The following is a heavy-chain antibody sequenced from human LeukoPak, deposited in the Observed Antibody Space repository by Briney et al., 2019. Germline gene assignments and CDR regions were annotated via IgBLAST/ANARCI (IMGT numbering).Heavy chain of an antibody. J-gene: IGHJ6*03. V-gene: IGHV1-69*05. CDR3: ARPTYGSGPYYYYYMDV. Sequence: SVKVSCKASGGTFSSYAISWVRQAPGQGLEWMGRIIPIFGTANYAQKFQGRVTITTDESTSTAYMELSSLRSDDTAVYYCARPTYGSGPYYYYYMDVWGKGTTVTVSS. D-gene: IGHD3-10*01. CDR2: IIPIFGTA. CDR1: GGTFSSYA.